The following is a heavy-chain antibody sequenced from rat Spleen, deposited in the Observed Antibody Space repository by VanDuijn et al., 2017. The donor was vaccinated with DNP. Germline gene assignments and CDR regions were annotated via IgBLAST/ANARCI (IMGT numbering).Heavy chain of an antibody. CDR1: GLTFSDCY. CDR3: ARAGSRYAMDT. Sequence: EVQLVESGGGLVQPGRSLKLSCVVSGLTFSDCYMAWVRQAPSKGLEWVASISTGGGGTYYPDSVKGRFTISRDNVKNTLYLQMNSLRSEDTATYYCARAGSRYAMDTWGQGTSVTVSS. CDR2: ISTGGGGT. V-gene: IGHV5-27*01. D-gene: IGHD1-4*01. J-gene: IGHJ4*01.